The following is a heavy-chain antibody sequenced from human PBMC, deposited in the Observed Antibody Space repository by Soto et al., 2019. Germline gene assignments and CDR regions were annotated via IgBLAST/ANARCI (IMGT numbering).Heavy chain of an antibody. J-gene: IGHJ4*02. CDR3: ARDGGWPEFDY. V-gene: IGHV4-59*12. Sequence: SETLSLTCTVSGGSISSYYWSWIRQPPGKGLEWIGYIYYSGSTNYNPSLKSRVTISVDTSKNQFSLKLSSVTAADTAVYYCARDGGWPEFDYWGQGTLVTVSS. CDR2: IYYSGST. CDR1: GGSISSYY. D-gene: IGHD3-16*01.